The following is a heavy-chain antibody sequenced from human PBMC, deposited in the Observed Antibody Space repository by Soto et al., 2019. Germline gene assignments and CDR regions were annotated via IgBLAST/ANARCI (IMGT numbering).Heavy chain of an antibody. CDR1: GFTFSSYA. V-gene: IGHV3-30-3*01. CDR2: ISYDGSNK. J-gene: IGHJ4*02. D-gene: IGHD3-3*01. Sequence: HPGGSLRLSCAASGFTFSSYAMHWVRQAPGKGLEWVAVISYDGSNKYYADSVKGRFTISRDNSKNTLYLQMNSLRAEDTAVYYCARDTQFWSGFIDYWGQGTLVTVSS. CDR3: ARDTQFWSGFIDY.